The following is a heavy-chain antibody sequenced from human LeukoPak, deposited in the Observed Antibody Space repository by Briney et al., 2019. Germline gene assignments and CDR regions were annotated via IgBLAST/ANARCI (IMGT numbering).Heavy chain of an antibody. CDR1: GGSISSYY. CDR2: IYTSGST. D-gene: IGHD3-3*01. J-gene: IGHJ3*02. Sequence: PSETQSLTCTVSGGSISSYYWSWIRQPAGKGLEWIGRIYTSGSTNYNPSLKSRVTMSVDTSKNQFSLKLSSVTAADTAVYYCARASFWSGSGKAFDIWGQGTMVTVSS. CDR3: ARASFWSGSGKAFDI. V-gene: IGHV4-4*07.